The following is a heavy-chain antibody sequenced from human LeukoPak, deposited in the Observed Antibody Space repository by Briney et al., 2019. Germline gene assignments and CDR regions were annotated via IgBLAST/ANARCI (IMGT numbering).Heavy chain of an antibody. CDR1: GYTFTSYD. Sequence: GASVKVSCKASGYTFTSYDINWVRQATGQGLEWMGWMNPNSGNTGYAQKFQGRVTITRNTSISTAYMELSSLRSEDTAVYYCAREAGLLWFGEFRPFDYWGQGTLVTVSS. D-gene: IGHD3-10*01. CDR2: MNPNSGNT. V-gene: IGHV1-8*03. CDR3: AREAGLLWFGEFRPFDY. J-gene: IGHJ4*02.